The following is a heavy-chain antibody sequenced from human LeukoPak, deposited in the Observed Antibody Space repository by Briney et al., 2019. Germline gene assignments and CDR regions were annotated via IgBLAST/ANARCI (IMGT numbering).Heavy chain of an antibody. D-gene: IGHD2-15*01. Sequence: PGGSLRLSCAASGFTFSSYAMHWVRQAPGKGLEYVSAISSNGGSTYYANSVKGRFTISRDNSKNTLYLQMGSLRAEDTAVYYCARDQEVVPATLFGGYYYYGMDVRGQGTTVTVSS. CDR1: GFTFSSYA. CDR2: ISSNGGST. J-gene: IGHJ6*02. CDR3: ARDQEVVPATLFGGYYYYGMDV. V-gene: IGHV3-64*01.